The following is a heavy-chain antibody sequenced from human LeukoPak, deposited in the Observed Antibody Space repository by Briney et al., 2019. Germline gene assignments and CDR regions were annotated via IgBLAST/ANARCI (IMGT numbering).Heavy chain of an antibody. CDR3: ARVATPRYCSTTSCYWKGRFDP. D-gene: IGHD2-2*01. CDR2: IIPIFGTA. V-gene: IGHV1-69*13. J-gene: IGHJ5*02. Sequence: ASVKVSCKASRDTFTNNAISWVRQAPGQGLEWMGGIIPIFGTAHYAQKFQGRVTITADESTSTAYMELSSLRSEDTAVYYCARVATPRYCSTTSCYWKGRFDPWGQGTLVTVSS. CDR1: RDTFTNNA.